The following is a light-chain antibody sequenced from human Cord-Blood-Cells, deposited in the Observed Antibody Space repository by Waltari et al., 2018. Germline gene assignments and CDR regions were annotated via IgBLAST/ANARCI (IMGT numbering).Light chain of an antibody. J-gene: IGKJ2*02. CDR2: WAS. V-gene: IGKV4-1*01. Sequence: DIVMTQSPDSLAVSLGARATTHCKSTQSVLYSSNNKNYLAWYQQKPGQPPKLLIYWASTRESGVPDRFSGSGSGTDFTLTISSLQAEDVAVYYCQQYYSTPRTFGQGTKLEIK. CDR3: QQYYSTPRT. CDR1: QSVLYSSNNKNY.